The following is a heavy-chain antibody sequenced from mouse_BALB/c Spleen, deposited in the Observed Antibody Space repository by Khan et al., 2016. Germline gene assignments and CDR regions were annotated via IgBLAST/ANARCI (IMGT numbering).Heavy chain of an antibody. CDR3: ARSAYYAIDY. CDR1: GFDFSRYW. V-gene: IGHV4-2*02. Sequence: EVKLLESGSGLVQPGGSLNLSCAASGFDFSRYWMSWARQAPGKGREWIGEINPGSSTINYTPSLKEKFIISSDNAKNKLYLQMSKVRSQDTALYYCARSAYYAIDYWGQGTSVTVSS. J-gene: IGHJ4*01. CDR2: INPGSSTI.